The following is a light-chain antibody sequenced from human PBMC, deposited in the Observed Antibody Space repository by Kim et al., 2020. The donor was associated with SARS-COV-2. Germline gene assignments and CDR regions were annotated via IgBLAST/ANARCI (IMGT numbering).Light chain of an antibody. CDR1: QDIRSH. Sequence: ASIDNRVNITGRASQDIRSHLAWYQQKPGKVPNLLIYEASALQSGVPSRFSGSGSGTDFALTISSLQPEEVATYYCQKDNSAPRTFGQGTKVDIK. J-gene: IGKJ1*01. V-gene: IGKV1-27*01. CDR2: EAS. CDR3: QKDNSAPRT.